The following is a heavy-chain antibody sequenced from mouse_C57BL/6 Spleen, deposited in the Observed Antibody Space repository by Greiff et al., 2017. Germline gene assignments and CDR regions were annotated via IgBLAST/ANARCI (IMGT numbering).Heavy chain of an antibody. CDR2: INPNNGGT. CDR1: GYTFTDYN. Sequence: EVQLQQSGPELVKPGASVKIPCKASGYTFTDYNMDWVKQSHGKSLEWIGDINPNNGGTIYNQKFKGKATLTVDKSSSTAYMELRSLTSEDTAVYYCARGPNYGSSPYYFDYWGQGTTLTVSS. CDR3: ARGPNYGSSPYYFDY. V-gene: IGHV1-18*01. J-gene: IGHJ2*01. D-gene: IGHD1-1*01.